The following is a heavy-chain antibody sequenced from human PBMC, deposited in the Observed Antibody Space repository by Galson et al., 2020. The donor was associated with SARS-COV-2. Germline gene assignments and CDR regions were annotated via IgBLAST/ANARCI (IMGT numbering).Heavy chain of an antibody. V-gene: IGHV4-39*01. CDR3: ARLLVNPDYYYGMDV. Sequence: ETSETLSLTCTVSGGSISSSSYYWGWIRQPPEKGLEWIGSIYYSGSTYYNPSLKSRVTISEDTSKNQFSLKLSSVTAADTAVYYCARLLVNPDYYYGMDVWGQGTTVTGSS. J-gene: IGHJ6*02. D-gene: IGHD6-6*01. CDR1: GGSISSSSYY. CDR2: IYYSGST.